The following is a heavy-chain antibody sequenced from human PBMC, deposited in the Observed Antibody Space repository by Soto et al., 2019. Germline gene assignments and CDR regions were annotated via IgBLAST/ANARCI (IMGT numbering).Heavy chain of an antibody. V-gene: IGHV3-30*18. CDR1: GFTFSSYG. CDR2: ISYDGSNK. Sequence: GGSLRLSCAASGFTFSSYGMHWVRQAPGKGLEWVAVISYDGSNKYYADSVKGRFTISRDNSKNTLYLQMNSLRAEDTAVYYCAKDYYPLGVLTEVVDYWGQGTLVTVSS. J-gene: IGHJ4*02. D-gene: IGHD3-16*01. CDR3: AKDYYPLGVLTEVVDY.